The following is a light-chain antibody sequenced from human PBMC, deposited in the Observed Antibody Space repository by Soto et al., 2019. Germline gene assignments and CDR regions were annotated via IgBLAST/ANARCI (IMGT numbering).Light chain of an antibody. J-gene: IGLJ3*02. CDR3: QSYDSSLSGLWV. CDR2: DNS. V-gene: IGLV1-40*01. CDR1: SSNIGAGYD. Sequence: QSVLTQPPSVSGAPGQRVTISCTGSSSNIGAGYDVHWYQQLPGTAPKLLIYDNSNRPSGVPYRFYGSKSGTSASLAITGRQAEDEADYYCQSYDSSLSGLWVFGGGTKLTVL.